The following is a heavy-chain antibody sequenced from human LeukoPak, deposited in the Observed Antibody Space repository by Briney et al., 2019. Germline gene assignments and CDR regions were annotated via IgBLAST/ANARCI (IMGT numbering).Heavy chain of an antibody. CDR1: GYSFTSYG. CDR3: VRVAMIRGVVFKNWFDS. Sequence: GASVKVSCKASGYSFTSYGVSWARQAPGQGLEWMGWISAYSGNTNYADNLQGRLTMTTDTSTSTAHMELRSLRSDDTAVYYCVRVAMIRGVVFKNWFDSWGQGSLVTVSS. J-gene: IGHJ5*01. V-gene: IGHV1-18*01. D-gene: IGHD3-10*01. CDR2: ISAYSGNT.